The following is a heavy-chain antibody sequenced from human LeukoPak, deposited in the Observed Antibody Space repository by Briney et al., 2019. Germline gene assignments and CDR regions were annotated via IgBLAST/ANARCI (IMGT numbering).Heavy chain of an antibody. CDR2: ISSDGNRT. D-gene: IGHD2-15*01. Sequence: PGRPLRLSCAASGFTFSRYAMHWVRQAPGNGLEWVAVISSDGNRTYYADSVKGRFTLSRDNSNKTLHLQMKNLRADDTAVYYCALLSGPSYSWGQGTLVTVSS. J-gene: IGHJ4*02. CDR1: GFTFSRYA. CDR3: ALLSGPSYS. V-gene: IGHV3-30-3*01.